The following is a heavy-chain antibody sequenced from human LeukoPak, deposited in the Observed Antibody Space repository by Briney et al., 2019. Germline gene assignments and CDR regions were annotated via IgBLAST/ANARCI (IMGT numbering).Heavy chain of an antibody. CDR1: GFTFSSYS. CDR3: ASGGVLSHYYYGMDV. D-gene: IGHD2-8*01. V-gene: IGHV3-21*01. J-gene: IGHJ6*02. Sequence: GGSLRLSCAASGFTFSSYSMNWVRQAPGKGLEWVSSISSSSSYIYYADSVKGRFTISRDNAKNSLYLQMNSLRAEDTAVYYCASGGVLSHYYYGMDVWGQGTTVTVSS. CDR2: ISSSSSYI.